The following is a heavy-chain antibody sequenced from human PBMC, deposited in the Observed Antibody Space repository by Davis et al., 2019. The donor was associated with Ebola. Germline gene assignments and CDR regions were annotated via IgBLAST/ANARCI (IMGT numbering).Heavy chain of an antibody. CDR2: IVPVVDIA. D-gene: IGHD2-21*01. CDR3: ARVGFVAWFDP. V-gene: IGHV1-69*04. CDR1: GGTFNSYA. J-gene: IGHJ5*02. Sequence: SVKVSCKASGGTFNSYAISWVRQAPGQGLEWMGRIVPVVDIATYAQKFHGRLTITADKSTSTAYMELSSLRSEDTAVYYCARVGFVAWFDPWGQGTLITVSS.